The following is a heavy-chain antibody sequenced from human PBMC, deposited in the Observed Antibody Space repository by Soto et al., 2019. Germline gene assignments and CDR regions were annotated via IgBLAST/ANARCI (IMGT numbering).Heavy chain of an antibody. Sequence: PSETLSLTCAVYGGSFSGYYWSWIRQPPGKGLEWIGEINHSGSTNYNPSLKSRVAISVDTSKNQFSLKLSSVTAADTAVYYCARGRNDYIWGSYRYSGPSRPYWGQGTLVTVSS. J-gene: IGHJ4*02. CDR1: GGSFSGYY. CDR3: ARGRNDYIWGSYRYSGPSRPY. V-gene: IGHV4-34*01. CDR2: INHSGST. D-gene: IGHD3-16*02.